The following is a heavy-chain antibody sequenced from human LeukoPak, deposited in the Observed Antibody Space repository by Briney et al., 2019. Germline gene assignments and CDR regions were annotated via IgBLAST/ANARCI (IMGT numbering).Heavy chain of an antibody. Sequence: PGGSLTLSCAASGFTFSSYAMSWVRQAPGKGLEWVSAIGGSGGSPYYADSVKGRFTISRDNSKNTLYLQRNSLRAEDTAVYYCARGYDHHTEIFDSWGQGTLVTVSS. D-gene: IGHD2-15*01. CDR3: ARGYDHHTEIFDS. CDR1: GFTFSSYA. CDR2: IGGSGGSP. J-gene: IGHJ4*02. V-gene: IGHV3-23*01.